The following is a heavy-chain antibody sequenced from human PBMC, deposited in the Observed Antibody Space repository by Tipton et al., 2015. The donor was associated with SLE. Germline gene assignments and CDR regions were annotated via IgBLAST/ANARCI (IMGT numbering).Heavy chain of an antibody. CDR3: AARPGDFIGSGDYFEL. Sequence: SLRLSCVVSGFSLNTYTLNWVRQAPGKGLEWVSSISSSGTYIYYADSVKGRFTISRDNAENSLYLQMNRLTAEDTAVYYFAARPGDFIGSGDYFELWGQGTTVTVSS. CDR2: ISSSGTYI. V-gene: IGHV3-21*03. CDR1: GFSLNTYT. J-gene: IGHJ3*01. D-gene: IGHD3-10*01.